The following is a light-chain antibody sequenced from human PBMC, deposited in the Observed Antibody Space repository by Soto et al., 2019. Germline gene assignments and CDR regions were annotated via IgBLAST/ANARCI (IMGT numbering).Light chain of an antibody. V-gene: IGLV2-14*03. CDR3: SSYTTSNTRQIV. Sequence: QSALTQPASVSGSPGQSITISCTGTSSDVGGYNYVSWYKHHPGKAPKLMIYDVSNRPSGVSNRFSGSKSGNTASLTISGLQPEDVADYYCSSYTTSNTRQIVCGTGTKLTVL. J-gene: IGLJ1*01. CDR1: SSDVGGYNY. CDR2: DVS.